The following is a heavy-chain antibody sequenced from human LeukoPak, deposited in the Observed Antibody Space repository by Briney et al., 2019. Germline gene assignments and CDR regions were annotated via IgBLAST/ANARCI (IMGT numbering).Heavy chain of an antibody. J-gene: IGHJ4*02. Sequence: ASVKVSCKASGYTFTSYGISWVRQAPGQGLEWMGWISAYNGNTNYAQKLQGRVTMTTDTSTSTAYMELRSLRSDDTAVYYCARDWRRRGIAAAGTDYWGQGTLVTVSS. D-gene: IGHD6-13*01. CDR1: GYTFTSYG. CDR3: ARDWRRRGIAAAGTDY. V-gene: IGHV1-18*01. CDR2: ISAYNGNT.